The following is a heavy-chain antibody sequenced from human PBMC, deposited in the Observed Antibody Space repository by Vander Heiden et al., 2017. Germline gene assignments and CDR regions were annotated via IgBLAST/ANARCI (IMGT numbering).Heavy chain of an antibody. CDR1: GPTFSSYS. CDR2: ISSSSSTI. D-gene: IGHD3-16*01. Sequence: EVQLVESGGGLVQPGGSLRRSWAASGPTFSSYSMNWLRKGPGKGLEWVSYISSSSSTIYYADSVKGRFTISRDNAKNSLYLQMNSLSAEDTAVYYCARGKGGYYFDYWGQGTLVAVS. J-gene: IGHJ4*02. CDR3: ARGKGGYYFDY. V-gene: IGHV3-48*01.